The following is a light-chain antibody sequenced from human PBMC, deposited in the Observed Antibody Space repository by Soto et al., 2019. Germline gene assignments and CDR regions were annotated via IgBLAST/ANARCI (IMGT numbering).Light chain of an antibody. J-gene: IGLJ1*01. CDR1: SSKIGAGYD. V-gene: IGLV1-40*01. CDR3: QSYDSSLSAPYV. Sequence: QSVLTQPPSVSGAPGQRVTISCTGSSSKIGAGYDVHWYQQLPGKAPKLLIYGNSNRPSGVPDRFSGSKSGTSASLAITGLQAEDEADYYCQSYDSSLSAPYVFGTGTKVTVL. CDR2: GNS.